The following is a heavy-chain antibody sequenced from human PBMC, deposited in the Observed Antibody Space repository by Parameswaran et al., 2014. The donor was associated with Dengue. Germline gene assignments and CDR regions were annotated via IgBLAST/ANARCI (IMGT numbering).Heavy chain of an antibody. CDR3: ARDRVGATGVAFDL. D-gene: IGHD1-26*01. CDR2: INPTGGST. Sequence: WVRQAPGQGLEWMGIINPTGGSTTYAQKFQGRVTMTRDTSTSTVYMELSSLRSEDTALYYCARDRVGATGVAFDLWGQGTMVTVSS. J-gene: IGHJ3*01. V-gene: IGHV1-46*01.